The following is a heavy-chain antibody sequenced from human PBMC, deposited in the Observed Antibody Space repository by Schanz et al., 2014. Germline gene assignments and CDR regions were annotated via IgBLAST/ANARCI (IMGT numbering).Heavy chain of an antibody. Sequence: QVQLVQSGAEVKKPGASVKVSCKASGYTFTSDSMHWVRQAPGQGLEWMGMINPSGGSTTYAQKFQGRVTMTRDTSTSTVYMELNSLNSDDTAVYYCATLDYADSVSWGQGSLVTVSS. CDR3: ATLDYADSVS. J-gene: IGHJ5*02. V-gene: IGHV1-46*01. D-gene: IGHD4-17*01. CDR2: INPSGGST. CDR1: GYTFTSDS.